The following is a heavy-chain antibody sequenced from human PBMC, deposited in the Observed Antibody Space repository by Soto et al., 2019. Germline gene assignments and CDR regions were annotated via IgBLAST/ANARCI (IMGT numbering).Heavy chain of an antibody. J-gene: IGHJ1*01. Sequence: QVQLVQSGAEVKKPGASVKVSCKASGYTFADYYLHWVRQAPGQGLEWMGRINANSGATTYAQKFQDWGIMTRDTSVSTAYREPRSLRADDRAFYYCVRLGGPVAGDARGSFFNHWGRAPRTTVPA. CDR2: INANSGAT. V-gene: IGHV1-2*04. D-gene: IGHD3-16*01. CDR3: VRLGGPVAGDARGSFFNH. CDR1: GYTFADYY.